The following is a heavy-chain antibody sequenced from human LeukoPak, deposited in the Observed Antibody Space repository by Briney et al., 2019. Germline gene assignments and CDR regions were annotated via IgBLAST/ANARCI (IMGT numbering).Heavy chain of an antibody. J-gene: IGHJ4*02. CDR1: GFIFSHYG. V-gene: IGHV3-30*03. Sequence: PGRSLRLSCEASGFIFSHYGMHWVRQAPGRGLEWVAVTSLDGSNKLYTDTVRGRFIISRDNSKNTVYLQMDSLRAEDTAVYYCARDLTLGKPDYFDHWGQGTLVTVSS. CDR2: TSLDGSNK. D-gene: IGHD7-27*01. CDR3: ARDLTLGKPDYFDH.